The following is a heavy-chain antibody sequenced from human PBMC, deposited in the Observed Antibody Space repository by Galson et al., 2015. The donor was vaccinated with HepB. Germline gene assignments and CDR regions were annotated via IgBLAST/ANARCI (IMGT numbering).Heavy chain of an antibody. Sequence: SVKVSCKVSGYTLTELSMHWVRQAPGKGLEWMGGFDPEDGETIYAQKFQGRVTMTEDTSTDTAYMELSSLRSEDTAVYYCATETRYCSSTSCRGRYLDVWGQGTTVTVSS. J-gene: IGHJ6*02. V-gene: IGHV1-24*01. D-gene: IGHD2-2*01. CDR1: GYTLTELS. CDR2: FDPEDGET. CDR3: ATETRYCSSTSCRGRYLDV.